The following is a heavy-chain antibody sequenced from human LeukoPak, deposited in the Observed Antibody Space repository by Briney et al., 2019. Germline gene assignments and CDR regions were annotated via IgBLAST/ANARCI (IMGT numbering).Heavy chain of an antibody. D-gene: IGHD6-19*01. CDR1: GYTFTSYG. CDR3: ARAPYSSGWYCYYYYYMDV. Sequence: GASVKVSCKASGYTFTSYGISWVRQAPGQGRECMGWISAYNGNTNYAQKLQGRVTMTTDTSTSTAYMELRSLRSDDPAVYYCARAPYSSGWYCYYYYYMDVWGKGTTVTVSS. J-gene: IGHJ6*03. V-gene: IGHV1-18*01. CDR2: ISAYNGNT.